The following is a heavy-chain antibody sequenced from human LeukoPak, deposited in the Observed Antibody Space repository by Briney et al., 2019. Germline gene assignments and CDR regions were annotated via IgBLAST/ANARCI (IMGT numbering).Heavy chain of an antibody. V-gene: IGHV3-21*01. D-gene: IGHD1-26*01. CDR3: ARDPYSGAYGDTYYYFMDV. CDR1: GFTFSSYS. J-gene: IGHJ6*03. CDR2: ITTSSSYT. Sequence: GGSLRLSCAGSGFTFSSYSMNWVRQAPGKGLEWISSITTSSSYTFYADSVKGRFTISRDNARNSLYLQMNSLTAEDTAVYYCARDPYSGAYGDTYYYFMDVWGKGTTVTISS.